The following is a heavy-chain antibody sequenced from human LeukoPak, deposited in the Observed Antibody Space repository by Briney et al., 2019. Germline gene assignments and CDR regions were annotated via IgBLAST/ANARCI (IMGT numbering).Heavy chain of an antibody. V-gene: IGHV3-7*01. CDR1: GFTFSSHW. D-gene: IGHD3-10*01. Sequence: QAGGSLRLSCAASGFTFSSHWMNWVRQAPGKGLEWVANIKQDGSEKYYVDSVKGRFSISRDNAKKSLYLQMDSLRAEDTAVYFCAKEGAYPIITYDSWGQGALVTVSS. CDR3: AKEGAYPIITYDS. J-gene: IGHJ5*01. CDR2: IKQDGSEK.